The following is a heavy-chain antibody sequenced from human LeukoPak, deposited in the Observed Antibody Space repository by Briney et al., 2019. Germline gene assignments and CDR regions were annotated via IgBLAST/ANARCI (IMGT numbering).Heavy chain of an antibody. J-gene: IGHJ6*03. Sequence: GASVKVSCKASGYTFTGYYMHWVRQAPGQGLEWMGWINPNSGGTNYAQKFQGRVTMTRDTSISTAYMELSRLRSDDTAVYYCARDQRYYDFWSGYHLDYYMDVWGKGTTVTVSS. V-gene: IGHV1-2*02. D-gene: IGHD3-3*01. CDR2: INPNSGGT. CDR1: GYTFTGYY. CDR3: ARDQRYYDFWSGYHLDYYMDV.